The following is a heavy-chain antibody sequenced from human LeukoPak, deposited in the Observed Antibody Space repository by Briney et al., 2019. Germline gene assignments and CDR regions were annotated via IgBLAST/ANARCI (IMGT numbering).Heavy chain of an antibody. V-gene: IGHV1-46*01. CDR3: ARTGGHYYFDY. D-gene: IGHD3-10*01. CDR1: GYTFTSYY. Sequence: ASVKVSGKPSGYTFTSYYMHWVRQAPGQGLEWMGIINPSGGSTSYAQKFQGRVTVTRDTSTSTVYMELSSLRSEDTAVYYCARTGGHYYFDYWGQGTLVTVSS. CDR2: INPSGGST. J-gene: IGHJ4*02.